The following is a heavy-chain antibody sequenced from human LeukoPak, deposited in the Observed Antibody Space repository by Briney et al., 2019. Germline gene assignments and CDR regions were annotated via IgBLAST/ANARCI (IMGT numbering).Heavy chain of an antibody. CDR2: ISSSSSTI. V-gene: IGHV3-48*04. D-gene: IGHD3-22*01. Sequence: GGSLRLSCAASGFTLSSYSMNWVRQAPGNGLVWVSYISSSSSTIYYADSVKGRFTISRDNAKNSAYLQMNSLRAEDTAVYYCATYSSLNRREFQYWGQGTLLTVSS. CDR3: ATYSSLNRREFQY. J-gene: IGHJ1*01. CDR1: GFTLSSYS.